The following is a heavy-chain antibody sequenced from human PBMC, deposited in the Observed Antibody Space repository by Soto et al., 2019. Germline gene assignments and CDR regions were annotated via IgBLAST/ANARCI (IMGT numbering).Heavy chain of an antibody. D-gene: IGHD3-10*01. CDR3: ARGLVRGVIIIDY. V-gene: IGHV4-31*03. CDR1: GGSISSGGYY. J-gene: IGHJ4*02. CDR2: IYYSGST. Sequence: SETLSLTCTVSGGSISSGGYYWSWIRQHPGKGLEWIGYIYYSGSTYYNPSLKSRVTISVDTSKNQFSLKLSSVTAADTAVYYCARGLVRGVIIIDYWGQGTLVTVSS.